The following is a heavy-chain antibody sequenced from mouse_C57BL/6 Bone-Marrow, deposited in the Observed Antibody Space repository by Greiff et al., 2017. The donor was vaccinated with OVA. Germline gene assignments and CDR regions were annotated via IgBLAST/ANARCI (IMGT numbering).Heavy chain of an antibody. D-gene: IGHD1-1*01. CDR2: IHPNSGST. V-gene: IGHV1-64*01. Sequence: QVQLKQPGAELVKPGASVKLSCKASGYTFTSYWMHWVKQRPGQGLEWIGMIHPNSGSTNYNEKFKSKATLTVDKSSSTAYMQLSSLTSEDSAVYYCARGATVVATDDWGQGTTLTVSS. CDR1: GYTFTSYW. CDR3: ARGATVVATDD. J-gene: IGHJ2*01.